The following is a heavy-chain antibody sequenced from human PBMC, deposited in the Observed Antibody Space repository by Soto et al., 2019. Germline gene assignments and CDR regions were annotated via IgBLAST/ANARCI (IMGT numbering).Heavy chain of an antibody. D-gene: IGHD2-2*01. CDR1: GFTFSSHS. V-gene: IGHV3-48*01. Sequence: GGSLRLSCAASGFTFSSHSMNWVRQAPGKGLEWVSYISPSSSSTIYYADSVKGRFTISRDNAKNSLYLQMNSLRAEDTAVYYCAREYCSSTSCLNWFDPWGQGTLVTVSS. CDR3: AREYCSSTSCLNWFDP. CDR2: ISPSSSSTI. J-gene: IGHJ5*02.